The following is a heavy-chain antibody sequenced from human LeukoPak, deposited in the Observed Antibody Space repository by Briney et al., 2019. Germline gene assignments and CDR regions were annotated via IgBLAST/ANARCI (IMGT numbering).Heavy chain of an antibody. J-gene: IGHJ4*02. D-gene: IGHD3-10*01. CDR2: INHSGST. CDR1: GGSFIGYY. V-gene: IGHV4-34*01. CDR3: ARPHAAGSGSYRGPFDY. Sequence: SETLSLTCAVYGGSFIGYYWSWIRQPPGKGLEWIGEINHSGSTDYNPSLKSRVTISVDTSKNQFSLKLSSVTAADTAVYYCARPHAAGSGSYRGPFDYWGQGTLVTVSS.